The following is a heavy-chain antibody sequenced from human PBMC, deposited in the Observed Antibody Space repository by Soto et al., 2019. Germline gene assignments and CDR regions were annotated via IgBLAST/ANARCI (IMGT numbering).Heavy chain of an antibody. CDR3: ARQNSIFGVVIAGDYYYYMDV. V-gene: IGHV5-51*01. CDR1: GYSFTSYW. J-gene: IGHJ6*03. D-gene: IGHD3-3*01. Sequence: GESLKISCKGSGYSFTSYWIGWVRQMPGKGLEWMGIIYPGDSDTRYSPSFQGQVTISADKSISTAYLKWSSLKASDTAMYFCARQNSIFGVVIAGDYYYYMDVWGKGTTVTSP. CDR2: IYPGDSDT.